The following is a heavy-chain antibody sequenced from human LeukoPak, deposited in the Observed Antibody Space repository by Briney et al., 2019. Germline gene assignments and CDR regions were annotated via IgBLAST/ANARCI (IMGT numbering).Heavy chain of an antibody. CDR2: IWYDGTNK. V-gene: IGHV3-33*01. Sequence: GGSLRLSCAASGFTFSSYGMHWVRQAPGEGLEWVAVIWYDGTNKYYADSVKGRFTISRDNSKNTLYLQMNSLRAEDTAVYYCARVNTVVSWYSFDYWGQGILVTVSS. J-gene: IGHJ4*02. CDR1: GFTFSSYG. D-gene: IGHD4-23*01. CDR3: ARVNTVVSWYSFDY.